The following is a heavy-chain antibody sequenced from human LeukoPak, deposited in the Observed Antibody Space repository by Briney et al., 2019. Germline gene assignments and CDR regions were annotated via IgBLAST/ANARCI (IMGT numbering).Heavy chain of an antibody. J-gene: IGHJ3*02. D-gene: IGHD2-2*01. CDR1: GFTFSDYY. Sequence: PGGSLRLSCAASGFTFSDYYMSWIRQAPGKGLEWVSYISSSGSTIYYADSVKGRFTISRDNAKNSLYLQMKSLRAEDTAVYYCARDSYCSSTSCYHDAFDIWGQGTMVTVSS. V-gene: IGHV3-11*01. CDR3: ARDSYCSSTSCYHDAFDI. CDR2: ISSSGSTI.